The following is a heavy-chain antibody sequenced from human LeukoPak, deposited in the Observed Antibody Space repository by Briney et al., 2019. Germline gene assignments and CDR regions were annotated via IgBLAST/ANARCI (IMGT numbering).Heavy chain of an antibody. CDR1: GYSISSGYY. D-gene: IGHD1-26*01. J-gene: IGHJ6*03. CDR2: IYHSGST. Sequence: SETLSLTCTVSGYSISSGYYWGWIRQPPGKGLEWIGSIYHSGSTYYNPSLKSRVTISVDTSKNQFSLKLSSVTAADTAVYYCARRGGALGRRSYYMDVWGKGTTVTISS. V-gene: IGHV4-38-2*02. CDR3: ARRGGALGRRSYYMDV.